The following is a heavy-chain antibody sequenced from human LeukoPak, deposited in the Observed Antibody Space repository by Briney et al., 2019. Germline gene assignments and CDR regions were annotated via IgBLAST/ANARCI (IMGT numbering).Heavy chain of an antibody. D-gene: IGHD5-18*01. CDR3: AIYSYTAMVNFDY. Sequence: SETLSLTCTVSGGSISSGDYYWSWIRQPPGKGLEWIGYIYYSGSTYYNPSLKSRVTISVDTSKNQFSLKLSSVTAADTAVYYCAIYSYTAMVNFDYWGQGTLVTVSS. CDR2: IYYSGST. V-gene: IGHV4-30-4*08. CDR1: GGSISSGDYY. J-gene: IGHJ4*02.